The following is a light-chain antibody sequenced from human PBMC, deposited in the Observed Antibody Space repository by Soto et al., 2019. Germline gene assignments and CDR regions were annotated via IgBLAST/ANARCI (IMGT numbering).Light chain of an antibody. CDR2: EVS. J-gene: IGLJ2*01. Sequence: QPVLTQPASVSGSPGQSITISCTGTSTDVGGYNYVSWYQQHPGKAPKLMIYEVSSRPSGISNRFSGSKSGNTASLTISGLQTEDEADYYCSSYTSSSTLVFGGGTKLTVL. CDR3: SSYTSSSTLV. CDR1: STDVGGYNY. V-gene: IGLV2-14*01.